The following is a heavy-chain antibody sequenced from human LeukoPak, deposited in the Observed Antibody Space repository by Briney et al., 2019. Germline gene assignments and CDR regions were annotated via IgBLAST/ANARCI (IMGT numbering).Heavy chain of an antibody. J-gene: IGHJ4*02. D-gene: IGHD1-26*01. CDR1: GFNFSSHT. Sequence: GGSLRLSCAGSGFNFSSHTMNWVRQAPGKGLEWVSYISASGNTIYYADSVKGRFTISRDNAKNSLHLQVNSLRAEDTAVYYCARDRVRVGGYYDYWGQGTLVTVSS. CDR2: ISASGNTI. V-gene: IGHV3-48*04. CDR3: ARDRVRVGGYYDY.